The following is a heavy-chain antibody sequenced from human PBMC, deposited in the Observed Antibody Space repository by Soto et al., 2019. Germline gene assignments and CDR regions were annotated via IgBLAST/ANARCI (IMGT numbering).Heavy chain of an antibody. D-gene: IGHD7-27*01. CDR3: ARGPSGDKVHY. CDR2: IYHSGST. V-gene: IGHV4-4*09. CDR1: GGSMSSYY. J-gene: IGHJ4*02. Sequence: SETLSLTCTVSGGSMSSYYWNWIRQPPGKGLEWIGYIYHSGSTYYNPSLKSRVTISVDRSKNHFSLTLSSVTAADTAVYYCARGPSGDKVHYWGQGALVTVSS.